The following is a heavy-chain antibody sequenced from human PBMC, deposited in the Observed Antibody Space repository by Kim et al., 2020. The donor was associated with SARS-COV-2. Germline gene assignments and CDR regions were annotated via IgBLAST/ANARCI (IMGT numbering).Heavy chain of an antibody. CDR3: AGRLMVATRFDP. CDR1: GGSISSYGYY. D-gene: IGHD2-8*01. Sequence: SETLSLTCTVSGGSISSYGYYWGWIRLPPGKGLEWIGSISYSGTTYYNPSLKSRVTISEDTSKNQLSLNVSPVTAADTAVYYCAGRLMVATRFDPWGQGTLVTVSS. J-gene: IGHJ5*02. CDR2: ISYSGTT. V-gene: IGHV4-39*01.